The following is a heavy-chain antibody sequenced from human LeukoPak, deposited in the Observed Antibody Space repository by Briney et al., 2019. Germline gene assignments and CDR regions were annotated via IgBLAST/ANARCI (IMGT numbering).Heavy chain of an antibody. J-gene: IGHJ2*01. CDR3: ARVNYYDSSGYSGYFDL. CDR2: IYHSGST. D-gene: IGHD3-22*01. Sequence: PSETLSLTCAVSGGSISSGGYSWSWIRQPPGKGLEWIGYIYHSGSTYYNPSLKSRVTISVDRSKNQFSLKLSSVTAADTAVYYCARVNYYDSSGYSGYFDLWGRGTLVTVSS. CDR1: GGSISSGGYS. V-gene: IGHV4-30-2*01.